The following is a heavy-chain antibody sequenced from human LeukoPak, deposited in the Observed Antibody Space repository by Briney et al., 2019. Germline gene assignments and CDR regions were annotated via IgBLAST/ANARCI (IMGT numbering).Heavy chain of an antibody. Sequence: SETLSLTCTVSGGSISTYYWSWIRQPQGKGLEWIGYIYYSGSTNYNPSLKSRVTVSVDTSKNQFSLKLTSVTAADTAVYYCARSGYSYGYYYFDLWGRGTLVTVSS. CDR2: IYYSGST. CDR1: GGSISTYY. D-gene: IGHD5-18*01. CDR3: ARSGYSYGYYYFDL. J-gene: IGHJ2*01. V-gene: IGHV4-59*01.